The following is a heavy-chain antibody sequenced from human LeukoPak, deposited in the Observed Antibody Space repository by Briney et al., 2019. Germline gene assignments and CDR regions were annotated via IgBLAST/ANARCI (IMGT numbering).Heavy chain of an antibody. Sequence: PGGSLRLSCAASGFTFSSYSMNWVRQAPGKGLEWVSSISSSSSSYIYYADSVKGRFTISRDNAKNSLHLQMNSLRAEDTAVYYCARYSSGWYDWFDPWGQGTLVTVSS. CDR2: ISSSSSSYI. CDR3: ARYSSGWYDWFDP. V-gene: IGHV3-21*01. D-gene: IGHD6-19*01. J-gene: IGHJ5*02. CDR1: GFTFSSYS.